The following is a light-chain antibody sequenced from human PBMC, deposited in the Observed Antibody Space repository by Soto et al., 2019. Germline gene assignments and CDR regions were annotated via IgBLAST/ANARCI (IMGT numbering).Light chain of an antibody. CDR1: QSVTSSY. V-gene: IGKV3-20*01. CDR2: GAS. J-gene: IGKJ1*01. CDR3: QQYGNSPWT. Sequence: IVLTQSPGTLYLSPGERSTLSCWSSQSVTSSYLAWYQQKPARAPRLLIYGASSRATGIPDRFSGSGSGTDFTLTISRLEAEDFAVYYCQQYGNSPWTFGRGTKVDIK.